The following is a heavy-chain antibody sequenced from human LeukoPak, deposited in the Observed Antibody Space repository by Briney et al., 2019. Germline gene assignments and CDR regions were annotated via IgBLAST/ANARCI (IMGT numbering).Heavy chain of an antibody. CDR1: GFTFSSYW. CDR2: INSDGSST. Sequence: GGSLRLSCAASGFTFSSYWMHWVRQAPGKGLVWVSRINSDGSSTSYADSVKGRFTISRDNTKNSLYLHMDSLRAEDTAVYYCARDTYRFFDLWGRGTLVTVSS. V-gene: IGHV3-74*01. J-gene: IGHJ2*01. CDR3: ARDTYRFFDL.